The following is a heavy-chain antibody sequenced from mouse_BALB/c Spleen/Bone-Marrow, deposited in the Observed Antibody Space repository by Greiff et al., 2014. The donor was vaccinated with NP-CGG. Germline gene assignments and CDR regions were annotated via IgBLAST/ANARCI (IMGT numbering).Heavy chain of an antibody. CDR2: ISSGGSYT. Sequence: EVQLVESGGGLVKPGGSLELSCAASGFTFSSYTMSWVRQTPEKRLEWVATISSGGSYTYYPDSVKGRFTISRDNAKNTLYLQMSSLKSEDTAMYYCTRDPYYYGSSYAMDHWGQGTSVTVSS. CDR3: TRDPYYYGSSYAMDH. D-gene: IGHD1-1*01. J-gene: IGHJ4*01. CDR1: GFTFSSYT. V-gene: IGHV5-6-4*01.